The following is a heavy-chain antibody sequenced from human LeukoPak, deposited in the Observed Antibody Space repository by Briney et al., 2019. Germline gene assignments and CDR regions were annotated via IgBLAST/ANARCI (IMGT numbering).Heavy chain of an antibody. CDR3: AKRVSGTTFY. V-gene: IGHV3-23*01. J-gene: IGHJ4*02. D-gene: IGHD1-1*01. Sequence: AGGSLRLSCAASGFTFSSYVMSWVRQAPGKGLEWVSAISGSGATTYYADSVRGRFTISRDNSKNTLYLHMNSLRAEDTAVYYCAKRVSGTTFYWGQGTLVTVSP. CDR1: GFTFSSYV. CDR2: ISGSGATT.